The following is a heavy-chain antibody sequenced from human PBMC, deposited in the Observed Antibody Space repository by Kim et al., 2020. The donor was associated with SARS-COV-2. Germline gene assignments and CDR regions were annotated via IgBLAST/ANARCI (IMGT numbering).Heavy chain of an antibody. J-gene: IGHJ3*02. CDR3: AKEDFMLVTLCAFDI. Sequence: GGSLRLSCAASGFTFGDYAMHWVRQAPGKGLEWVSGISCNSGTIYYADSVKGRFTISRDNAKNSLYLQVNSLRAEDTALYYCAKEDFMLVTLCAFDIWCVARMATDPS. CDR1: GFTFGDYA. D-gene: IGHD3-22*01. CDR2: ISCNSGTI. V-gene: IGHV3-9*01.